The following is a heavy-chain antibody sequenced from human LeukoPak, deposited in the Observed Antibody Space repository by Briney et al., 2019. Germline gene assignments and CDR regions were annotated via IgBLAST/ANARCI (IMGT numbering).Heavy chain of an antibody. D-gene: IGHD6-6*01. V-gene: IGHV4-38-2*02. Sequence: PSETLSLTCTVSGYSISSGYCWGWIRQPPGKGLEWIGSIYHSGSTYYNPSLKSRVTISVDTSKNQFSLKLSSVTAADTAVYYCARDSSSSLDYWGQGTLVTVSS. CDR2: IYHSGST. CDR1: GYSISSGYC. J-gene: IGHJ4*02. CDR3: ARDSSSSLDY.